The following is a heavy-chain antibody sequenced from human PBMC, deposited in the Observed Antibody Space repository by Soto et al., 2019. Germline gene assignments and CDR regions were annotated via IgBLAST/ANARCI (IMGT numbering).Heavy chain of an antibody. J-gene: IGHJ4*02. CDR3: ARDLANLNPSYFDY. Sequence: QVQLQESGPGLVKPSETLSLTCTVSGGSISSYYWSWIRQPPGKGLEWIGYIYYSGSTNYNPSLKSRVTISVDTSKNQFSLKLSSVTAADTAVYYCARDLANLNPSYFDYWGQGTLVTVSS. CDR1: GGSISSYY. V-gene: IGHV4-59*01. CDR2: IYYSGST.